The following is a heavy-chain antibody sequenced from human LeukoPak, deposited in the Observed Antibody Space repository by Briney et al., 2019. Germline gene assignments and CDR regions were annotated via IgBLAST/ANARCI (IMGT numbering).Heavy chain of an antibody. D-gene: IGHD3-22*01. CDR1: GYSFTSYW. J-gene: IGHJ5*02. CDR2: IYPGDSDT. V-gene: IGHV5-51*01. Sequence: GESLKISCKGSGYSFTSYWIGWVRQMPGKGLEWMGIIYPGDSDTRYSPSFQGQVTISADKSISTAYLQWSSLKASDTAMYYCARRTYYYDRNGYSFDPWGQGTLVTVSS. CDR3: ARRTYYYDRNGYSFDP.